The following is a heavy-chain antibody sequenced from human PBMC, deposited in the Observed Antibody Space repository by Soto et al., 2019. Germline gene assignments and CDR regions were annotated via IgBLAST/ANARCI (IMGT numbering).Heavy chain of an antibody. CDR3: ARIWQGAFDI. Sequence: QVQLVESGGGLAKPGGFLRLSCAASGFKFSDYYMTWIRQAPGKGLEWVSHLSGSTAYTNYADSVRGRFSISRDNTRNSVHLQMTSLRADDTAVYYCARIWQGAFDIWGQGTMVIVSS. J-gene: IGHJ3*02. CDR2: LSGSTAYT. V-gene: IGHV3-11*05. CDR1: GFKFSDYY.